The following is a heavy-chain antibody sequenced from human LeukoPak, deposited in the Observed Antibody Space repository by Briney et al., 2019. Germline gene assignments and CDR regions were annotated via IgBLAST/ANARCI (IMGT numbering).Heavy chain of an antibody. J-gene: IGHJ5*02. D-gene: IGHD3/OR15-3a*01. Sequence: SETLSLTCTVSGGSISSSSYYWGWIRQPPGKGLEWIASIYYSGSTYYNPSLKSRVTISVNTSTNQFSLKLSSVSAADTVVYYCATLLDPTGWFDPWGQGTLVTVSS. CDR1: GGSISSSSYY. CDR3: ATLLDPTGWFDP. CDR2: IYYSGST. V-gene: IGHV4-39*01.